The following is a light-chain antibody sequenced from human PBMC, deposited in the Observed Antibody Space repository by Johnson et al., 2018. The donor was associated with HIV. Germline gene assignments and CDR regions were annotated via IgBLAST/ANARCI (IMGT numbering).Light chain of an antibody. CDR2: DNN. CDR3: GTWDSSLSAFYV. Sequence: QPVLTQPPSVSAAPGQKVTISCSGSSSNIGNNYVSWYQQLPGTAPKLLIYDNNKRPSGIPDRFSGSKSGTSATLGITGLQTGDEADYYCGTWDSSLSAFYVFGTGTKVTV. CDR1: SSNIGNNY. V-gene: IGLV1-51*01. J-gene: IGLJ1*01.